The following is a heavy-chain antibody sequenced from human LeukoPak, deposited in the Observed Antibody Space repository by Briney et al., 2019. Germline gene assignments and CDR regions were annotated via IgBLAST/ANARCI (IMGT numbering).Heavy chain of an antibody. V-gene: IGHV4-39*01. CDR1: GGSISSSSYY. CDR2: IYYSGST. J-gene: IGHJ4*02. Sequence: PSKTLSLTCTVSGGSISSSSYYWGWIRQPPGKGLEWIGSIYYSGSTYYNPSLKSRVTISVDTSKNQFSLKLSSVTAADTAVYYCARIRSDFDYWGQGTLVTVSS. CDR3: ARIRSDFDY.